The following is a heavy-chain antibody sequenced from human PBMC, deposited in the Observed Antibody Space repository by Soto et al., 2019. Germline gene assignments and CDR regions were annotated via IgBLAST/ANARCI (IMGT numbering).Heavy chain of an antibody. Sequence: ASVKVSCKTSGHTLTSYGISWVRQAPGQRLEWMGWISAYSGKTNYAQKLQGRLTMTTDTSTSTAYMELRSLRSDDTALYYCARDNSGDFWSGYSHYYFDYWGQGTLVTVSS. CDR1: GHTLTSYG. D-gene: IGHD3-3*01. J-gene: IGHJ4*02. V-gene: IGHV1-18*01. CDR2: ISAYSGKT. CDR3: ARDNSGDFWSGYSHYYFDY.